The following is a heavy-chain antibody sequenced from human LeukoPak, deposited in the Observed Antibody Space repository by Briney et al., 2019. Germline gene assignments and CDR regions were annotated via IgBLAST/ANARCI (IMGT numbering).Heavy chain of an antibody. CDR1: GGSISSGDYY. V-gene: IGHV4-30-4*08. Sequence: PSETLSLTCTVSGGSISSGDYYWSWIRQPPGKGLEWIGYIYYSGSTYYNPSLKSRVTISVDTSKNQFSLKLSSVTAADTAVYYCARSVVVPAAIPGNWFDPWGQGTLVTVSS. D-gene: IGHD2-2*02. CDR2: IYYSGST. J-gene: IGHJ5*02. CDR3: ARSVVVPAAIPGNWFDP.